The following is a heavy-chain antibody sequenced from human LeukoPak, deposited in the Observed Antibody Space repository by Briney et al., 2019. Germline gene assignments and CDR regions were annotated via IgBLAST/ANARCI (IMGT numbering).Heavy chain of an antibody. D-gene: IGHD2-21*01. CDR3: AISCGFVT. CDR2: MNPSSGTT. V-gene: IGHV1-8*02. J-gene: IGHJ5*02. CDR1: GYTFTRYY. Sequence: GGSVRVSCKASGYTFTRYYMSWVRQAPGQGPEWVGWMNPSSGTTDSAQKLQGRVTMTSNTSISTAYMELSSLISDETAVYYCAISCGFVTWGQGTLVTVSS.